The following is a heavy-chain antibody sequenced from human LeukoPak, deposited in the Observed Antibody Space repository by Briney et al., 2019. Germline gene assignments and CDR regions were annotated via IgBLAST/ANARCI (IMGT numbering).Heavy chain of an antibody. CDR2: IFPTNSNT. CDR1: GYSFTNHW. Sequence: GESLKISCEASGYSFTNHWIGWVRQMPGKGLEWMGFIFPTNSNTRYSPSFQGQVTISADKSTSTAYLRWSSLKASDTAIYYCASALLAHAFDIWGQGTMVTVSS. V-gene: IGHV5-51*01. CDR3: ASALLAHAFDI. J-gene: IGHJ3*02.